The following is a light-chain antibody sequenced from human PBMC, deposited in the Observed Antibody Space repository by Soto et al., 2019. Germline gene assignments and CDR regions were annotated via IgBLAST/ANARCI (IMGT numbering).Light chain of an antibody. CDR3: QQLNSYPFT. Sequence: IQLTQSPSSLSASVGDRVTITCRASQGISRSLAWYQQKPGKAPNLLIFEASTLQSGVPSRFTGSGSGTDFTLTISGLQPADFATYYCQQLNSYPFTFGRGTRLEIK. CDR1: QGISRS. J-gene: IGKJ5*01. CDR2: EAS. V-gene: IGKV1-9*01.